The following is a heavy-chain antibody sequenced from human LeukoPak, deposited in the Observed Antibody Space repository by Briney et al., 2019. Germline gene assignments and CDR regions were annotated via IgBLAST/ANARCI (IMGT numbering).Heavy chain of an antibody. Sequence: SETPSLTCTVSGYSISSGYYWGWIRQPPGKGLEWIATIHHSVSTYYNPSLESRVTISVDTSKNQFSLKLSSVTAADTAVYYCARDRGYSYGYRLDYWGQGTLVTVPS. J-gene: IGHJ4*02. CDR3: ARDRGYSYGYRLDY. D-gene: IGHD5-18*01. CDR2: IHHSVST. CDR1: GYSISSGYY. V-gene: IGHV4-38-2*02.